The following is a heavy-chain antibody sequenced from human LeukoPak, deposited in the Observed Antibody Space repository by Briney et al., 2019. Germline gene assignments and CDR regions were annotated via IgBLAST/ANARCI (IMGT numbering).Heavy chain of an antibody. J-gene: IGHJ4*02. D-gene: IGHD3-22*01. CDR1: GGSISSYY. CDR3: ARHGSYYDSSGYSDYYSDY. CDR2: IYYSGST. V-gene: IGHV4-59*08. Sequence: SETLSLTCTVSGGSISSYYWSWIRQPPGKGLEWIGYIYYSGSTNYNPSLKSRVTISVDTSKNQFSLKLSSVTAADTAVYYCARHGSYYDSSGYSDYYSDYWGQGTLVTVSS.